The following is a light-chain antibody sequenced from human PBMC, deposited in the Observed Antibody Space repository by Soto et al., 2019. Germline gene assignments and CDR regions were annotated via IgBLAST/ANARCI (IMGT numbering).Light chain of an antibody. Sequence: QSVLTQPASVSGSPGQSITISCTGTRSDVGRYNYVSWYQQHPGKAPKLLIYEVTYRPSGVSTRFSASKSGSTASLTISGIQAEDEAYYYCSPYSTTSSPHVLFGGGAKLTVL. V-gene: IGLV2-14*01. CDR3: SPYSTTSSPHVL. CDR2: EVT. J-gene: IGLJ2*01. CDR1: RSDVGRYNY.